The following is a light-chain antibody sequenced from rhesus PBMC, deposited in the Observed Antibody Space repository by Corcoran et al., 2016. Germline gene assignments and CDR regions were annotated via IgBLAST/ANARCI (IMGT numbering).Light chain of an antibody. Sequence: QTALTQPPSVSGSPGQSVTISCTGTSSDIGDYIFVSWYQQHPGTAPKLMIYEVTKRPSGVSGRFSGSKSGNTASLTISGLQAEDEADYYCSSYAGINSFVFGSGTKLTVL. CDR3: SSYAGINSFV. J-gene: IGLJ6*01. V-gene: IGLV2-32*02. CDR1: SSDIGDYIF. CDR2: EVT.